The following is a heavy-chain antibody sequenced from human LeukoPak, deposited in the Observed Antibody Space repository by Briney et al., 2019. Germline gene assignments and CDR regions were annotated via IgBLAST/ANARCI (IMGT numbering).Heavy chain of an antibody. V-gene: IGHV4-39*01. Sequence: SETLSLTCTVSGGSISSSSYYWGWIRQPPGKGLEWIGEINHRGSTNYNPSLKSRVTISVDTSKNQFSLKLSSVTAADTAVYYCARHGGPLWFGEPLAYWGQGTLVTVSS. CDR3: ARHGGPLWFGEPLAY. J-gene: IGHJ4*02. D-gene: IGHD3-10*01. CDR1: GGSISSSSYY. CDR2: INHRGST.